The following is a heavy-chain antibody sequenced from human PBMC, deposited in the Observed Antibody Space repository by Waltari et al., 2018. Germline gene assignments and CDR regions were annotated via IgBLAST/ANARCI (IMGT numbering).Heavy chain of an antibody. CDR1: GFTFRNAW. D-gene: IGHD3-3*01. Sequence: EVQLVESGGGLVKPGGSLRLSCAASGFTFRNAWMDWVRQAPGKGREWVGRIKSKTDGGTTDYAAPVKGRFTISRDDSKNTLYLQMNSLKTEDTAVYYCTTGGDYDFWSRSYGMDVWGQGTTVTVSS. V-gene: IGHV3-15*07. J-gene: IGHJ6*02. CDR3: TTGGDYDFWSRSYGMDV. CDR2: IKSKTDGGTT.